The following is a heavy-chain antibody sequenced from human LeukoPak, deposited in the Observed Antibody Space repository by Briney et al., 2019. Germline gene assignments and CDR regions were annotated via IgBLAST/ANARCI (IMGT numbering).Heavy chain of an antibody. D-gene: IGHD3-10*01. V-gene: IGHV1-46*01. J-gene: IGHJ4*02. CDR1: GYTFTSYY. CDR2: INPSGGST. CDR3: ARDHLGDGFGELLSYYFDY. Sequence: VASVKVSCKASGYTFTSYYMHWVRQAPGQGLEWMGIINPSGGSTSYAQKFQGRVTMTRDTSTSTVYMELSSLRSEDTAVYYCARDHLGDGFGELLSYYFDYWGQGTLVTISS.